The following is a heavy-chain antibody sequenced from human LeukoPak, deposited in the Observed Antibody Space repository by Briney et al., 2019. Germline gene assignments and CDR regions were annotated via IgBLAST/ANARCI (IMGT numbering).Heavy chain of an antibody. CDR3: ARVGATGTADY. Sequence: GGSLRLSCAAFGFTFSDYYMTWIRQAPGKGLEWVSYISKSGNDTNFVDSVKGRFTISRDNAKNSLYLQMNSLRAEDTAVYYCARVGATGTADYWGQGTLVTVSS. CDR1: GFTFSDYY. V-gene: IGHV3-11*06. J-gene: IGHJ4*02. CDR2: ISKSGNDT. D-gene: IGHD1-1*01.